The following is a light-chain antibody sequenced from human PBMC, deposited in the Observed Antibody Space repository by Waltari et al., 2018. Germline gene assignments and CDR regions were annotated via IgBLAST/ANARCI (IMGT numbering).Light chain of an antibody. Sequence: DIVLTQSPLSLPVAPGEPASISCRSSQSLLQSNGNHYLDWYLQKPGQSPRLLIFLGSKRASEVPDRFSGSGSGTDFTLKISRVEAEDVGVYYCMQTLQTSYTFGQGTKLEIK. J-gene: IGKJ2*01. V-gene: IGKV2-28*01. CDR2: LGS. CDR1: QSLLQSNGNHY. CDR3: MQTLQTSYT.